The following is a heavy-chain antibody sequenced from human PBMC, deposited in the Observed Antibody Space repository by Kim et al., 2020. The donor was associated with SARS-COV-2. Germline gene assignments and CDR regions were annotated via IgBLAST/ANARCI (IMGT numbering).Heavy chain of an antibody. D-gene: IGHD6-19*01. J-gene: IGHJ4*02. Sequence: ASVKVSCKVSGYTLTELSMHWVRQAPGKGLEWMGGFDPEDGETIYAQKFQGRVTMTEDTSTDTAYMELSSLRSEDTAVYYCATDVSSGWYSRFDYWGQGTLVTVSS. V-gene: IGHV1-24*01. CDR1: GYTLTELS. CDR2: FDPEDGET. CDR3: ATDVSSGWYSRFDY.